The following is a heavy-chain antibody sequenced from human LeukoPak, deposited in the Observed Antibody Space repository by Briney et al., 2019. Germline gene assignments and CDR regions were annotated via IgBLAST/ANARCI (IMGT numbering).Heavy chain of an antibody. CDR3: ARYSYGYSFWFDP. D-gene: IGHD5-18*01. Sequence: SETLSLTCTVSGGSISSSSYYWGWIRQPPGKGLEWIGSIYYSGSTYYNPSLKSRVTISVDTSKNQFSLRLSSVTAADTAVYYCARYSYGYSFWFDPWGQGTLVTVSS. J-gene: IGHJ5*02. CDR2: IYYSGST. CDR1: GGSISSSSYY. V-gene: IGHV4-39*07.